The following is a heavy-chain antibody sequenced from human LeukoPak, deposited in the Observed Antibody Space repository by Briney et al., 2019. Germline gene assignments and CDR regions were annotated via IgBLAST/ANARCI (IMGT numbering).Heavy chain of an antibody. CDR3: AREDIVATMLPFDY. J-gene: IGHJ4*02. CDR2: IYHSGST. V-gene: IGHV4-38-2*02. CDR1: GGSIGTYY. D-gene: IGHD5-12*01. Sequence: SETLSLTCTVSGGSIGTYYWSWIRQPPGKGLEWIGSIYHSGSTYYNPSLKSRVTISVDTSKNQFSLKLSSVTAADTAVYYCAREDIVATMLPFDYWGQGTLVTVSS.